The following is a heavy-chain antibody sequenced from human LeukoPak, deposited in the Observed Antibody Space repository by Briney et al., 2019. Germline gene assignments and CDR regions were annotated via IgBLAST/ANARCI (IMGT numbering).Heavy chain of an antibody. J-gene: IGHJ6*02. V-gene: IGHV3-74*01. CDR2: INSDGSAT. CDR1: GFPFSSYW. Sequence: GGSLRLSCAASGFPFSSYWMHWIRQAPGKGLLWVSRINSDGSATIYADYVRGRFTISRDNAKNTMYLQMSGLRVEDTAVYHCASDSPYYGMDVWGQGTTVTVSS. CDR3: ASDSPYYGMDV.